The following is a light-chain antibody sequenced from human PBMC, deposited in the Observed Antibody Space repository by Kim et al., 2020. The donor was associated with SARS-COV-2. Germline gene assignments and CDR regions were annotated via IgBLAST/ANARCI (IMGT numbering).Light chain of an antibody. CDR3: QQYYSTPPS. CDR1: QTLLYNSNNKNY. Sequence: RATLNCKSSQTLLYNSNNKNYLAWYHQKPGQAPKLLIYWASIRESGVSDRFSGSGSETDFTLTISSLQAEDVAVYYCQQYYSTPPSFGQGTKLEI. V-gene: IGKV4-1*01. CDR2: WAS. J-gene: IGKJ2*03.